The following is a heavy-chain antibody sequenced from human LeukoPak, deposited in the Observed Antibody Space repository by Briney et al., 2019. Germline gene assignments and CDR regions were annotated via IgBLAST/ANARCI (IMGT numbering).Heavy chain of an antibody. CDR1: GGSFSGYY. Sequence: SETLSLTCAVYGGSFSGYYWSWIRQPPGKGLEWIGEINHSGSTNYNPSLKSRVTISVDTSKNQFSLKRSSVTAADTAVYYCARGIGGYSYGPADWFDPWGQGTLVTVSS. V-gene: IGHV4-34*01. J-gene: IGHJ5*02. D-gene: IGHD5-18*01. CDR2: INHSGST. CDR3: ARGIGGYSYGPADWFDP.